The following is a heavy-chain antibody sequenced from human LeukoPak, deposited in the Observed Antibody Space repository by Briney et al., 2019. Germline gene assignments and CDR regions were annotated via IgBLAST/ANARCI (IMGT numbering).Heavy chain of an antibody. CDR2: ISYDGSNK. CDR3: ARESVVAPAELFPPVDY. Sequence: GGSLRLSCAASGFTFSSYAMHWVRQAPGKGLEWVAVISYDGSNKYYADSVKGRFTISRDNSKNTLYLQMNSLRAEDTAAYCCARESVVAPAELFPPVDYWGQGTLVTVSS. V-gene: IGHV3-30*04. D-gene: IGHD2-2*01. J-gene: IGHJ4*02. CDR1: GFTFSSYA.